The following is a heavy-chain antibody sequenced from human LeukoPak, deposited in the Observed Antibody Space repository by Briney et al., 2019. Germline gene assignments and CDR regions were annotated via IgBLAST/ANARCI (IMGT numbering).Heavy chain of an antibody. D-gene: IGHD3-9*01. CDR2: IYISGST. V-gene: IGHV4-4*07. CDR3: ATTYYDILTGYGLVGGAFDI. CDR1: GGSISSYY. Sequence: PSETLSLTCTVSGGSISSYYWSWIRQPAGKGLEWIGRIYISGSTNYNPSLKSRVTISVDTSTNQFSLRLNSVTAADTAVYYCATTYYDILTGYGLVGGAFDIWGQGTMVTVSS. J-gene: IGHJ3*02.